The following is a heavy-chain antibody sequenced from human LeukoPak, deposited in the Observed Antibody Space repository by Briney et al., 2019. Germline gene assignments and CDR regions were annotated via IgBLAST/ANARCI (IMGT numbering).Heavy chain of an antibody. CDR3: AKDPTTRYSSSSTPFYYYYMDV. D-gene: IGHD6-13*01. CDR2: IPYDGSNK. V-gene: IGHV3-30*02. CDR1: GFAFSSYG. J-gene: IGHJ6*03. Sequence: PRGSLRLSRAASGFAFSSYGMHWVRQAPGKGLEWVAFIPYDGSNKYYADSVKGRFTISRDSSKNTVYLQMNSLRPEDTAVYNCAKDPTTRYSSSSTPFYYYYMDVWGKGTTVTVSS.